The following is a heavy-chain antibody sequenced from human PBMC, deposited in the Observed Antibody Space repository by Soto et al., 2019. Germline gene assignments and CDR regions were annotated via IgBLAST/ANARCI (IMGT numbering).Heavy chain of an antibody. D-gene: IGHD3-3*01. CDR2: IYPGDSDT. Sequence: GESLKISCKGSGYSFTSYWIGWVRQMPGKGLEWMGIIYPGDSDTRYSPSFQGQVTISADKSIGTAYLQWSSLKASDTAMYYCARHESPYYDFWSGYDYWGQGTLATVSS. CDR1: GYSFTSYW. CDR3: ARHESPYYDFWSGYDY. J-gene: IGHJ4*02. V-gene: IGHV5-51*01.